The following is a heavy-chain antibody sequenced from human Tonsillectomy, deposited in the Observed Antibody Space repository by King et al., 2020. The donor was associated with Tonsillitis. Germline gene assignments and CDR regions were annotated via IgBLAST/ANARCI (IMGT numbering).Heavy chain of an antibody. CDR3: ARLSLEMATMYIDY. CDR2: IYYSGST. V-gene: IGHV4-59*08. Sequence: QLQESGPGLVKPSETLSLTCTVSGGSISGYYWSWIRQPPGKGLEWIGYIYYSGSTNYNPSLKSRVTISIDTSKNQFSLKLSSVTAADTAVYYCARLSLEMATMYIDYWGQGTLVTVSS. J-gene: IGHJ4*02. D-gene: IGHD5-24*01. CDR1: GGSISGYY.